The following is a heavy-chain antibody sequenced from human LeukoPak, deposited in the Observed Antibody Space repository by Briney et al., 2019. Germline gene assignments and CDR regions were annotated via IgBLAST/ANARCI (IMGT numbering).Heavy chain of an antibody. D-gene: IGHD4-17*01. J-gene: IGHJ6*02. V-gene: IGHV3-48*02. Sequence: PGGSLRLSCAASGFTFSSYSMKWVRQAPGKGLEWVSSISSSSSTIYYADSVKGRFTISRDNAKNSLYLQMNSLRDEDTAVYYCARDTYGDIYPLGLLYYYYGMDVWGQGTTVTVSS. CDR3: ARDTYGDIYPLGLLYYYYGMDV. CDR2: ISSSSSTI. CDR1: GFTFSSYS.